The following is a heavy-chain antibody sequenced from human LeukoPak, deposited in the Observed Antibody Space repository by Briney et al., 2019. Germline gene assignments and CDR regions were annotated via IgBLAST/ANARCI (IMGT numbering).Heavy chain of an antibody. Sequence: GGSLRLSCAASGFTFSNYDMHWVRQAPGKGLEWVAVISYDGSNKYFADSVKGRFTISRDNSKNTLYLQMNSLRAEDTAVYYCARSPRGNSSGWYNWFDPWGQGTLVTVSS. CDR3: ARSPRGNSSGWYNWFDP. CDR2: ISYDGSNK. CDR1: GFTFSNYD. V-gene: IGHV3-30*03. J-gene: IGHJ5*02. D-gene: IGHD6-19*01.